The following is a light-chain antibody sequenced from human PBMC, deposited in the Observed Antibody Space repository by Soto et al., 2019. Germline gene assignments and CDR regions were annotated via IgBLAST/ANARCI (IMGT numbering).Light chain of an antibody. Sequence: QSVLTQPPSVSGAPGQTITISCTGSSSNIGAGYDVHWYQQLPGRAPKLLIYGNNNRPSGVPDRFSGSKSGTSASLAITGLQAEDEADFYCQSYDSSFNGLIFGVGTKLTVL. V-gene: IGLV1-40*01. CDR1: SSNIGAGYD. CDR2: GNN. CDR3: QSYDSSFNGLI. J-gene: IGLJ2*01.